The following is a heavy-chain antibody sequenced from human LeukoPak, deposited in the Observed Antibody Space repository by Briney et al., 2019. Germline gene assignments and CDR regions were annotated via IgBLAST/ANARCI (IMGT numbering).Heavy chain of an antibody. D-gene: IGHD3-9*01. J-gene: IGHJ4*02. V-gene: IGHV3-33*01. CDR2: IWYDGSNK. CDR1: EFTFSSYG. Sequence: GGSLRLSCAASEFTFSSYGMHWVRQAPGKGLEWVAVIWYDGSNKYYADSVKGRFTISRDNSKNTLYLQMNSLRAEDTAVYYCAREEGDILTGYTEGPYFDYWGQGTLVTVSS. CDR3: AREEGDILTGYTEGPYFDY.